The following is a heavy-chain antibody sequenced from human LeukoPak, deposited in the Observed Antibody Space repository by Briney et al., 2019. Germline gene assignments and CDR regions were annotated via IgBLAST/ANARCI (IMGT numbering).Heavy chain of an antibody. D-gene: IGHD1-26*01. J-gene: IGHJ5*02. V-gene: IGHV3-20*04. Sequence: GGSLRLSCAASGFIFDDYGMSWVRQAPGKGLEWVSGINWNGGSIGYADSVKGRFTISRDNAKNSLYLQMNSLRAEDTALYYCAREKDSGSSYNWFDPWGQGTLVTVSS. CDR3: AREKDSGSSYNWFDP. CDR1: GFIFDDYG. CDR2: INWNGGSI.